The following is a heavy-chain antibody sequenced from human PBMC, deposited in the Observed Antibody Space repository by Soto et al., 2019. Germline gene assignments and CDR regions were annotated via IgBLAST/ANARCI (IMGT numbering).Heavy chain of an antibody. V-gene: IGHV6-1*01. CDR2: TYYRSNWYN. J-gene: IGHJ4*02. CDR3: GRDNIVRTMDLVDY. D-gene: IGHD3-10*01. CDR1: GDSVSSTPAA. Sequence: PSQTGDLTCAASGDSVSSTPAALHWVRQALSRGIEWRGRTYYRSNWYNDYSGSLKGRISINPDTSKNHFSLHLSSVTPDDTAVYYCGRDNIVRTMDLVDYGGQGTLVDVSS.